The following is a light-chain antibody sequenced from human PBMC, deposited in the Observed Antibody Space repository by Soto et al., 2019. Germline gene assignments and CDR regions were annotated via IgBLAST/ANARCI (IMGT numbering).Light chain of an antibody. CDR3: QSYDNSLNEWV. CDR1: SSNIESNI. J-gene: IGLJ7*01. Sequence: QPVLTQPPSASGTPGQRVTISCSGSSSNIESNIVNWYQQVPGTAPKLLIYSNSRRPSGVPDRFSGSKSGTSASLAIGGLQSEDEADYYCQSYDNSLNEWVFGGGTQLTVL. CDR2: SNS. V-gene: IGLV1-44*01.